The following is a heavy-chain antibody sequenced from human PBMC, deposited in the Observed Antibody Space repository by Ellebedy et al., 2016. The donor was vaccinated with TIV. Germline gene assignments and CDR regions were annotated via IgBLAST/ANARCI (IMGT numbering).Heavy chain of an antibody. D-gene: IGHD3-22*01. V-gene: IGHV1-18*01. Sequence: AASVKVSCKASGYTFTSYGISWVRQAPGQGLEWMGWISAYNGNTNYAQKLQGRVTMTTDTSTSTAYMELRSLRSDDTAVYYCARVEYYYDSSGLDYWGQGTLVTVSS. J-gene: IGHJ4*02. CDR3: ARVEYYYDSSGLDY. CDR1: GYTFTSYG. CDR2: ISAYNGNT.